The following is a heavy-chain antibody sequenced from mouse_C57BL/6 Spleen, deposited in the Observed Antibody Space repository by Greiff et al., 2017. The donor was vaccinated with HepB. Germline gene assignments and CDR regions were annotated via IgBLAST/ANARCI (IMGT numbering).Heavy chain of an antibody. J-gene: IGHJ1*03. D-gene: IGHD1-1*01. CDR2: ISSGSSTI. CDR1: GFTFSDYG. Sequence: DVKLVESGGGLVKPGGSLKLSCAASGFTFSDYGMHWVRQAPEKGLEWVAYISSGSSTIYYADTVKGRFTISRDNAKNTLFLQMTSLRSEDTAMYYCARPGSSYRYFDVWGTGTTVTVSS. CDR3: ARPGSSYRYFDV. V-gene: IGHV5-17*01.